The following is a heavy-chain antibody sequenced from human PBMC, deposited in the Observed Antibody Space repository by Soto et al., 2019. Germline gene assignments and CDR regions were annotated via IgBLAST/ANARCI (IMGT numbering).Heavy chain of an antibody. CDR1: GGSISSYY. Sequence: SETLSLTCTVSGGSISSYYCSWIRQPPGKGLEWIGYIYYSVSTNYNPSLNSRVTISVDTSKNQFSLKLSSVTAADTAVYYCARDLRIAAAETKILDDFDIWGQGTMVTVSS. D-gene: IGHD6-13*01. V-gene: IGHV4-59*01. J-gene: IGHJ3*02. CDR2: IYYSVST. CDR3: ARDLRIAAAETKILDDFDI.